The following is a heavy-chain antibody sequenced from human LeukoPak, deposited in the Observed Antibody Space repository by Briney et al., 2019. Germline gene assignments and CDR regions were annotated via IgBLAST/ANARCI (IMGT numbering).Heavy chain of an antibody. CDR1: GFTFSSYS. CDR3: ARDREIAAAGTDFDY. J-gene: IGHJ4*02. D-gene: IGHD6-13*01. V-gene: IGHV3-21*01. CDR2: IRSSSYI. Sequence: GGSLRLSCAASGFTFSSYSMNWVRQAPGKGLEWVSSIRSSSYIYYADSVKGRFTISRDNAKNSLYLQMNSLRAEDTAVYYCARDREIAAAGTDFDYWGQGTLVTVSS.